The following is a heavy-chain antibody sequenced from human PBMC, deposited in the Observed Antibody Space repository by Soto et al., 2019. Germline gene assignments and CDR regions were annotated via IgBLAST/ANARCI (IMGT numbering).Heavy chain of an antibody. CDR2: ISENGGIT. CDR1: GFTFSTYW. V-gene: IGHV3-74*01. CDR3: AREYYSSLTH. D-gene: IGHD3-9*01. Sequence: EVQLVESGGGLVQPGGSLRLSCAASGFTFSTYWMQWVRQVPGEGLVWVSSISENGGITTYADSVKGRFTISRDNAKNTLYLQMNGLRVEDTAIYYCAREYYSSLTHWGQGTLVTVST. J-gene: IGHJ1*01.